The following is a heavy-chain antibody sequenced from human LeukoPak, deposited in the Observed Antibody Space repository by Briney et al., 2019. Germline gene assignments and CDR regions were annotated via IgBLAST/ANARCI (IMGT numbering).Heavy chain of an antibody. CDR1: GYSISSGYY. CDR2: IYHSGST. J-gene: IGHJ4*02. Sequence: SETLSLTCAVSGYSISSGYYWGWIRQPPGKGLEWIGSIYHSGSTYYNPSLKSRVTISVDTSKNQFSRKLSSVTAADTAVYYCARRWGDFWSGYYDYWGQGTLVTVSS. V-gene: IGHV4-38-2*01. D-gene: IGHD3-3*01. CDR3: ARRWGDFWSGYYDY.